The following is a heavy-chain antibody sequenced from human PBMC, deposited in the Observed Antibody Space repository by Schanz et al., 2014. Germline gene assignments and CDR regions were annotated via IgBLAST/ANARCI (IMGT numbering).Heavy chain of an antibody. CDR2: VWSDGNTK. D-gene: IGHD3-3*01. V-gene: IGHV3-30*02. Sequence: VQLLESGGTVVQPGGSLRVSCAASGFVFRTFAMYWVRQAPGKGPEWVALVWSDGNTKYYVDSVKGRFTISRDNSMNTLHLQMNSLRSEDTAVYYCAKDVDFWSGYYLDYWGQGTLVTVSS. J-gene: IGHJ4*02. CDR3: AKDVDFWSGYYLDY. CDR1: GFVFRTFA.